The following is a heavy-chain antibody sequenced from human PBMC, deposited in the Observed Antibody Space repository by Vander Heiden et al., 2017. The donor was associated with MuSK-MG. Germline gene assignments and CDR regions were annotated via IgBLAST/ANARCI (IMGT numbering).Heavy chain of an antibody. CDR1: GGSISSYY. V-gene: IGHV4-59*08. Sequence: QVQLQESGPGLVKPSETLSLTCTVSGGSISSYYWSWIRQPPGKGLEWIGYIYYSGSTNYNPSLKSRVTISVDTSKNQFSMKLSYVTAADTAVYYGARHARHGYFDYWGQGTMVTVSS. D-gene: IGHD6-6*01. J-gene: IGHJ4*02. CDR3: ARHARHGYFDY. CDR2: IYYSGST.